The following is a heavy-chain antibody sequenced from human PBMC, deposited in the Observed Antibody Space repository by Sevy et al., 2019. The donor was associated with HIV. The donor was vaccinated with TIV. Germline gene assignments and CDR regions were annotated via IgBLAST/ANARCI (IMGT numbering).Heavy chain of an antibody. CDR2: ISYDGSNK. D-gene: IGHD5-18*01. Sequence: GGSLRLSCAASEFTFSSYAMHWVRQAPGKGLEWVAVISYDGSNKYYADSVKGRFTISRDNSKNTLYLQMNSLRAEDTAVYYCAREGVVDTAISYYFDYWGQGTLVTVSS. CDR3: AREGVVDTAISYYFDY. V-gene: IGHV3-30-3*01. CDR1: EFTFSSYA. J-gene: IGHJ4*02.